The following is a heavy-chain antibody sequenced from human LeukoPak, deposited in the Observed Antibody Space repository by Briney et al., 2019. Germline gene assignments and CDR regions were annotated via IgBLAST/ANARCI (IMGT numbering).Heavy chain of an antibody. J-gene: IGHJ3*02. CDR3: AKAFRVAVAGQDAFDI. CDR1: GFTFDDYA. Sequence: PGRSLRLSCAAPGFTFDDYAMHWVRQAPGKGLEWVSGISWNSGSIGYADSVKGRFTISRDNAKNSLYLQMNSLRAEDTALYYCAKAFRVAVAGQDAFDIWGQGTMVTVSS. CDR2: ISWNSGSI. D-gene: IGHD6-19*01. V-gene: IGHV3-9*01.